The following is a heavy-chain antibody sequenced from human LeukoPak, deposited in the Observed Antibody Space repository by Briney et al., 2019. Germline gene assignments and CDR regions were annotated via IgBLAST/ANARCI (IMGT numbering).Heavy chain of an antibody. D-gene: IGHD6-6*01. Sequence: GASVKVSCKASGYTFPSYFMHWVRQAPGQGLEWMGIINPTGGSTTYAQKFQGRVTTTRGTSTSTVYMELSSLRSDDTAVYYCARTAARRFDYWGQGTLVTVSS. CDR2: INPTGGST. J-gene: IGHJ4*02. CDR3: ARTAARRFDY. V-gene: IGHV1-46*01. CDR1: GYTFPSYF.